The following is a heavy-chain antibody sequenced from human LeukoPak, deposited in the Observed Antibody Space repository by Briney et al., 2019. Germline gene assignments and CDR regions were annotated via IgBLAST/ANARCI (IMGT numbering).Heavy chain of an antibody. D-gene: IGHD2-21*01. CDR1: GGSINTYY. CDR3: ARATGGNSAF. V-gene: IGHV4-59*01. Sequence: SETLSLTCTVSGGSINTYYWSWIRQPPGKGLEWIGNIYYSGTTNYNPSLESRVTISVDTSKNQFSLKLSSVTAADTAVYYCARATGGNSAFWGQGALVTVSS. J-gene: IGHJ4*02. CDR2: IYYSGTT.